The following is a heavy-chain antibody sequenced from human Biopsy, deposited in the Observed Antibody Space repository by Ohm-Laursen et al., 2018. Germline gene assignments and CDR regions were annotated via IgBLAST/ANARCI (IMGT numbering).Heavy chain of an antibody. CDR2: VYYSGTT. V-gene: IGHV4-39*01. CDR3: ARHDLSDFWSGYPNFFGR. Sequence: SDTLSLTCTLSGGSITSRTHYWGWIRQTPGKGPEWIGTVYYSGTTYDNPSLKNRVIISVDTSKNQFSLSLKTVTAADTAVYYCARHDLSDFWSGYPNFFGRWGQGILVTVSS. J-gene: IGHJ5*02. CDR1: GGSITSRTHY. D-gene: IGHD3-3*01.